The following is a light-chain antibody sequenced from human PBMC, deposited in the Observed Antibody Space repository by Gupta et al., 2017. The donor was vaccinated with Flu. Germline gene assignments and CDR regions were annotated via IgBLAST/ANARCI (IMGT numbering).Light chain of an antibody. CDR1: SSDVGGYEY. Sequence: QSALTPPASVSGSPGQSITISCTGTSSDVGGYEYVSWYQQHPGKTPKLMIYEVSNRPSGVSNRFSGSKSGNTASLTISGLQAEDEADYYCSSYTLNTVLFGGGTQLTVL. V-gene: IGLV2-14*01. CDR2: EVS. J-gene: IGLJ2*01. CDR3: SSYTLNTVL.